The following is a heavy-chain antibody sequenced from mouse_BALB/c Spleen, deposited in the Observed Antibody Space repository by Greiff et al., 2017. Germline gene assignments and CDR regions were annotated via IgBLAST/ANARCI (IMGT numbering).Heavy chain of an antibody. CDR3: ASDYYRYGRAWFAY. CDR1: GFTFSSYG. J-gene: IGHJ3*01. CDR2: INSKDGST. V-gene: IGHV5-6-3*01. Sequence: EVQVEESGAGLVQPGGSLKLSCAASGFTFSSYGMSWVRQTPDKRLEWVATINSKDGSTYYPDSVKGRITISRDNAKNTLYMQISSLKSEDTAMYYGASDYYRYGRAWFAYWGQGTLVTVSA. D-gene: IGHD2-14*01.